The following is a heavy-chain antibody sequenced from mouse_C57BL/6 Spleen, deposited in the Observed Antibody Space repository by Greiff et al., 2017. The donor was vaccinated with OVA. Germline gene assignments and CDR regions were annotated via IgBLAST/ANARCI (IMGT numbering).Heavy chain of an antibody. J-gene: IGHJ4*01. Sequence: QVQLKQPGAELVKPGASVKLSCKASGYTFTSYWMQWVKQRPGQGLEWIGEIDPSDSYTNYNQKFKGKATLTVDTSSSTAYMQLSSLTSEDSAVYYCARASPMDYWGQGTSVTVSS. CDR2: IDPSDSYT. CDR1: GYTFTSYW. CDR3: ARASPMDY. D-gene: IGHD6-1*01. V-gene: IGHV1-50*01.